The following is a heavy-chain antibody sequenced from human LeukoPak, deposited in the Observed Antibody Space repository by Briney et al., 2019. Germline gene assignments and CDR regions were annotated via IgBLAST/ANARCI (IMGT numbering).Heavy chain of an antibody. CDR3: ARYRRDGYYYLDY. V-gene: IGHV4-61*08. Sequence: SETLSLKCTVYACSVSSGGNYWSSIRQPPGKRLEMNGYISYNGNTNYDPSLKSRVTISLDTSRNQSSLKLSSVTAADTAVYYCARYRRDGYYYLDYWGQGTLVTVSS. CDR2: ISYNGNT. CDR1: ACSVSSGGNY. D-gene: IGHD5-24*01. J-gene: IGHJ4*02.